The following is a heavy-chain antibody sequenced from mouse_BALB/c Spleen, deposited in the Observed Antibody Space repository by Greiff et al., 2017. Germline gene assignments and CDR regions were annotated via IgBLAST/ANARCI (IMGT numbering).Heavy chain of an antibody. V-gene: IGHV5-12-2*01. J-gene: IGHJ3*01. Sequence: EVQRVESGGGLVQPGGSLKLSCAASGFTFSSYTMSWVRQTPEKRLEWVAYISNGGGSTYYPDTVKGRFTISRDNAKNTLYLQMSSLKSEDTAMYYCARHVGLRRFAYWGQGTLVTVSA. CDR3: ARHVGLRRFAY. D-gene: IGHD2-4*01. CDR1: GFTFSSYT. CDR2: ISNGGGST.